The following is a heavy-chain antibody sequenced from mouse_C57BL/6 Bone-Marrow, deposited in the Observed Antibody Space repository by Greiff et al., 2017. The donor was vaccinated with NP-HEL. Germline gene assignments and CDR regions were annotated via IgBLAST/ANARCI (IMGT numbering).Heavy chain of an antibody. D-gene: IGHD1-1*01. CDR3: ARSYYGSSRHWYFDV. Sequence: VKLEESGPGLVAPSQSLSITCTVSGFSLTSYGVHWVRQPPGKGLEWLVVIWSDGSTTYNSALKSRLSISKDNSKSQVFLKMNSLQTDDTAMYYCARSYYGSSRHWYFDVWGTGTTVTVSS. CDR1: GFSLTSYG. CDR2: IWSDGST. J-gene: IGHJ1*03. V-gene: IGHV2-6*03.